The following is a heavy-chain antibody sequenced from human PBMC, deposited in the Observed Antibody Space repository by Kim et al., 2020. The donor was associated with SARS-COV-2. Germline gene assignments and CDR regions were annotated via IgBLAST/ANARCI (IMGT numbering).Heavy chain of an antibody. Sequence: GGSLRLSCAASGFTFDDYAMHWVRQAPGKGLEWVSGISWNSGSIGYADSVKGRFTISRDNAKNSLYLQMNSLRAEDTALYYCARRQREYYYDSSTSLGGAFDIWGQGTMVTVSS. CDR1: GFTFDDYA. V-gene: IGHV3-9*01. CDR2: ISWNSGSI. CDR3: ARRQREYYYDSSTSLGGAFDI. D-gene: IGHD3-22*01. J-gene: IGHJ3*02.